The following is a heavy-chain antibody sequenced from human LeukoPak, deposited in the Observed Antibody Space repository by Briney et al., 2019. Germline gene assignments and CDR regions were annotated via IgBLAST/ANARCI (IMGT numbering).Heavy chain of an antibody. CDR2: IIPIFGTA. Sequence: ASVKVSCKASGGTFSSYAISWVRQAPGQGLEWMGGIIPIFGTANYAQKFQGRVTITADKSTSTAYMELSSLRSEDTAVYYCARDPVDTAMVRAPYYGMDVWGQGTTVTVSS. V-gene: IGHV1-69*06. J-gene: IGHJ6*02. D-gene: IGHD5-18*01. CDR3: ARDPVDTAMVRAPYYGMDV. CDR1: GGTFSSYA.